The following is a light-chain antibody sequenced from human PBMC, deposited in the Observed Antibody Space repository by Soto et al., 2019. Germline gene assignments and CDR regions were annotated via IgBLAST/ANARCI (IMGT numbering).Light chain of an antibody. CDR1: QSVGSY. J-gene: IGKJ1*01. CDR2: DAS. CDR3: QQYGSSGT. V-gene: IGKV3-11*01. Sequence: EIVLTHSPATLSLSPWEIATLSCRASQSVGSYLAWYQQKPGQAPRLLIYDASDRATGIPARFSGSGSGTDFTLTISRLEPEDFAVYYCQQYGSSGTFGQGTKVDIK.